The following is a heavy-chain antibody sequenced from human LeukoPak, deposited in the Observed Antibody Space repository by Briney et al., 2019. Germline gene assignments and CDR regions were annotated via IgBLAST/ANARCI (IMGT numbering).Heavy chain of an antibody. V-gene: IGHV4-59*01. CDR2: IYYSGST. CDR3: ARGTNYYDSSGYLTRDFDY. Sequence: SETLSLTCTVSGGSISSYYWSWIRQPPGKGLEWIGYIYYSGSTNYNPSLKSRVTISVDTSKNQFSLKLSSVTAADTAVYYCARGTNYYDSSGYLTRDFDYWGQGTLVTVSS. D-gene: IGHD3-22*01. CDR1: GGSISSYY. J-gene: IGHJ4*02.